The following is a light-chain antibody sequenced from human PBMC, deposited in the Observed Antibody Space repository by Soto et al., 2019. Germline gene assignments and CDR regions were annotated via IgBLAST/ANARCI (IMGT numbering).Light chain of an antibody. CDR3: GSWDSSLSAYV. CDR2: GNG. Sequence: QSVLTQPPSVSGAPGQRVTISCSGTSSSIGAGYEVHWYHQLPGTAPKLVVSGNGNRPSGVPDRFSGSKSGTSATLGITGFQTGDEADYYCGSWDSSLSAYVFGTGTKLTVL. CDR1: SSSIGAGYE. V-gene: IGLV1-40*01. J-gene: IGLJ1*01.